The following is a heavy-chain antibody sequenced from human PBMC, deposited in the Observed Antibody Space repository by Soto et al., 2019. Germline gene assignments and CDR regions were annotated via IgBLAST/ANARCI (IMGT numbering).Heavy chain of an antibody. Sequence: ASVKVSCKXSGYTFTGYYMHWVRQAPGQGLEWMGWINPNSGGTNYAQKFQGWVTMTRDTSISTAYMELSRLRSDDTAVYYCARDRYSSGWYNFDYWGQGTLVTVSS. CDR3: ARDRYSSGWYNFDY. CDR1: GYTFTGYY. CDR2: INPNSGGT. D-gene: IGHD6-19*01. V-gene: IGHV1-2*04. J-gene: IGHJ4*02.